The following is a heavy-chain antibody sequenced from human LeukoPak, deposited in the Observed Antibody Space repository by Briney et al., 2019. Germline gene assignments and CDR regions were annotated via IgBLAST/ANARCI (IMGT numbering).Heavy chain of an antibody. CDR2: INPNSGGT. CDR1: GYAFSNYD. CDR3: ARGMGGYYFDY. J-gene: IGHJ4*02. D-gene: IGHD3-16*01. Sequence: ASVKVSCKASGYAFSNYDINWVRQAPGQGLEWMGWINPNSGGTNYAQKFQGRVTMTRDTSISTAYMELSRLRSDDTAVYYCARGMGGYYFDYWGQGTLVTVSS. V-gene: IGHV1-2*02.